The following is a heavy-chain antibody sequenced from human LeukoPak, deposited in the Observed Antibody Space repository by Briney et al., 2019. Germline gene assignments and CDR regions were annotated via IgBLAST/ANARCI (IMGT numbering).Heavy chain of an antibody. D-gene: IGHD6-19*01. J-gene: IGHJ6*02. CDR3: ARVVAGSVYNSGMDV. Sequence: GGSLRLSCAASGFTFSTYVMHWVRQAPGKGLQWVAVILYDGSSKYYADPVKGRFIISRDNSKNTLYLQMNGLTAEDTAVYYCARVVAGSVYNSGMDVWGQGTTVTVSS. V-gene: IGHV3-30*01. CDR1: GFTFSTYV. CDR2: ILYDGSSK.